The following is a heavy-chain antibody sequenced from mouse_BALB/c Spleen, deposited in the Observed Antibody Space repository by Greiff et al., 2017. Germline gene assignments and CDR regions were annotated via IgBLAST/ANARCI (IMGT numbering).Heavy chain of an antibody. V-gene: IGHV3-6*02. CDR2: ISYDGSN. CDR1: GYSITSGYY. J-gene: IGHJ3*01. CDR3: ANYYGRAGFAY. Sequence: EVKLMESGPGLVKPSQSLSLTCSVTGYSITSGYYWNWIRQFPGNKLEWMGYISYDGSNNYNPSLKNRISITRDTSKNQFFLKLNSVTTEDTATYYCANYYGRAGFAYWGQGTLVTVSA. D-gene: IGHD1-1*01.